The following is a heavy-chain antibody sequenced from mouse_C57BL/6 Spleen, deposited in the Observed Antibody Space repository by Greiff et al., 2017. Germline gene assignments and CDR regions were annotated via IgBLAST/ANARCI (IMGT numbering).Heavy chain of an antibody. Sequence: EVKLVASGGGLVQPGGSLKLSCAASGFTFSDYYMYWVRQTPEKRLEWVAYISNGGGSTYYPDTVKGRVTISRDNAKNTLYLQMSRLKSEDTAMYYCARRGVTTGYYYAMDYWGQGTSVTVSA. D-gene: IGHD2-2*01. J-gene: IGHJ4*01. CDR1: GFTFSDYY. V-gene: IGHV5-12*01. CDR3: ARRGVTTGYYYAMDY. CDR2: ISNGGGST.